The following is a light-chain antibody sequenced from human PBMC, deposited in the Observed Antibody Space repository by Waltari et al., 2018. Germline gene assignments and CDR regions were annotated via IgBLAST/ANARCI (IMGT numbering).Light chain of an antibody. CDR3: ASKTTSNTLV. CDR2: DVA. Sequence: QSALTQPGSVSGAPGQSITISCTGTTSDVGGYDYVSWYQHYPGEAPKLILYDVANRPSAVANRFSGSKSGSTASLTIPGLQAEDEALYYCASKTTSNTLVFGGGTKVTVL. V-gene: IGLV2-14*03. CDR1: TSDVGGYDY. J-gene: IGLJ3*02.